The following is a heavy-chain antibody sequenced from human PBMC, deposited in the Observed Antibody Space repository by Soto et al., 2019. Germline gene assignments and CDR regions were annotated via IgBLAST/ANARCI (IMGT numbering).Heavy chain of an antibody. CDR2: IWDDGSDR. Sequence: QVQLVESGGGVVQPGRSLRLSCAASGFTFSNYGMHWVRQAPGKGLEWVAIIWDDGSDRFYADSVKGRFTISRDTSKNTLYLQMTSLRAEDTAVDYCARREGYYIDYWGQGTLVTVSS. V-gene: IGHV3-33*01. CDR3: ARREGYYIDY. J-gene: IGHJ4*02. CDR1: GFTFSNYG.